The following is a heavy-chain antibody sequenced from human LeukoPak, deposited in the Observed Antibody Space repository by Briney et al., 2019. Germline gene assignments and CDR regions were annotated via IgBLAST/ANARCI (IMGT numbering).Heavy chain of an antibody. Sequence: PGGSLRLSCAASGFTFSSYSMNWVRQAPGKGLEWVSSISSSSSYIYYVDSVKGRFTISRDNAKNSLYLQMNSLRDEDTAVYYCARALLALEGAYAFDIWGQGTMVTVSS. J-gene: IGHJ3*02. CDR2: ISSSSSYI. CDR1: GFTFSSYS. V-gene: IGHV3-21*01. D-gene: IGHD1-26*01. CDR3: ARALLALEGAYAFDI.